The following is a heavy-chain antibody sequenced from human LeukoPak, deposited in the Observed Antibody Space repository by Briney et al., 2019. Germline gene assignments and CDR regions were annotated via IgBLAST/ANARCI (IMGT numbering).Heavy chain of an antibody. CDR2: INHSGST. D-gene: IGHD4-23*01. Sequence: PSETLSLTCAVYGGSFSGYNWSWIRQPPGKGLEWIGEINHSGSTNYNPSLKSRVTISVDTSKNQFSLKLSSVTAADTAVYYCARVGYGINSVGNWFDPWGQGTLVTVSS. J-gene: IGHJ5*02. CDR3: ARVGYGINSVGNWFDP. CDR1: GGSFSGYN. V-gene: IGHV4-34*01.